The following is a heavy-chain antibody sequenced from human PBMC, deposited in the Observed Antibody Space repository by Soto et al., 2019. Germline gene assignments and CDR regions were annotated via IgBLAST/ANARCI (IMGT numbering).Heavy chain of an antibody. J-gene: IGHJ4*02. D-gene: IGHD6-19*01. CDR1: GFTFSSYG. CDR3: AKGGPQSGWLPFY. V-gene: IGHV3-30*18. Sequence: PGGSLRLSCAASGFTFSSYGMHWVRQAPGKGLEWVAVISYDGSNKYYADSVKGRFTISRDNSKNTLYLQMNSLRAEDTAVYYCAKGGPQSGWLPFYWGQGTLVTVSS. CDR2: ISYDGSNK.